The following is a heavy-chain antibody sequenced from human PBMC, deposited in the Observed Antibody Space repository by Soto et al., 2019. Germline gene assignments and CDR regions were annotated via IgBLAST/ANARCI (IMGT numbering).Heavy chain of an antibody. Sequence: GGSLRLFCAASGFTFSSYWMHWVRQAPGKGLVWVSRISGDGSSTTYTDSVKGRFIISRDNAKNTLYLQMNSLRAEDTAVYYCTRPRYDGSGTPFDHWGQGTLVPVSS. CDR1: GFTFSSYW. D-gene: IGHD3-22*01. CDR3: TRPRYDGSGTPFDH. V-gene: IGHV3-74*01. J-gene: IGHJ4*02. CDR2: ISGDGSST.